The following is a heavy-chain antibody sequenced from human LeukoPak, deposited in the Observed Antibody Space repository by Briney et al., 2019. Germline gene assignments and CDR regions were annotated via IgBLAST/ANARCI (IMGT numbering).Heavy chain of an antibody. J-gene: IGHJ4*02. CDR1: GFAFSNHN. D-gene: IGHD4/OR15-4a*01. CDR2: ISGSGDAI. Sequence: PGESLRLSCVASGFAFSNHNMDWVRQAPGKGLEWVSYISGSGDAIFYADSVRGRFTISRDNAKNSVYLQMNSLRAEDTAVYYCARRAGAYSHPYDYWGQGTLVTVSS. CDR3: ARRAGAYSHPYDY. V-gene: IGHV3-48*01.